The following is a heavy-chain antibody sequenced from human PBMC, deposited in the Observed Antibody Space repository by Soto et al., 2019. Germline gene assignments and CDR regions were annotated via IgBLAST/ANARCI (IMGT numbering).Heavy chain of an antibody. V-gene: IGHV3-64*04. J-gene: IGHJ2*01. CDR2: ISSNGSST. CDR1: GFTFRNYA. Sequence: GVSLRLSCSGFGFTFRNYAMHCVRQAPGKGLQYVSSISSNGSSTYYADSVKGRFTISRDNSKNTLYLQMNSLRAEDTAVYYCAKAFQDCSGGSCYGYWYFDLWGRGTLVTVSS. D-gene: IGHD2-15*01. CDR3: AKAFQDCSGGSCYGYWYFDL.